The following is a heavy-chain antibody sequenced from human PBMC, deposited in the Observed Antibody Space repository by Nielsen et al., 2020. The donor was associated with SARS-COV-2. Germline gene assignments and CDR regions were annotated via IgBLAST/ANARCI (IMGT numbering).Heavy chain of an antibody. CDR3: AKDLVTYSSSWYRTDY. V-gene: IGHV3-30*18. CDR2: ISYDGSNK. D-gene: IGHD6-13*01. CDR1: GFTFSSYG. J-gene: IGHJ4*02. Sequence: GESLKIYCAASGFTFSSYGMHWVRQAPGQGLEWVAVISYDGSNKYYADSVKGRFTISRDNSKNTLYLQMNSLRAEDTAVYYCAKDLVTYSSSWYRTDYWGQGTLVTVSP.